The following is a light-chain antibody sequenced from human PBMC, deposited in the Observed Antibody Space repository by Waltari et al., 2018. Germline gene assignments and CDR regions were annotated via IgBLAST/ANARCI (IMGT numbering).Light chain of an antibody. Sequence: DIVMTQSPATRSVSPGARATLSCRASQSVGTNLAGSQQRPGRAPRLPLYGASSRATGIPARFSGSGSGTDFTLTINSLQPEDFALYYCQQYHNWPPWAFGQGTKVEIK. CDR2: GAS. J-gene: IGKJ1*01. V-gene: IGKV3-15*01. CDR3: QQYHNWPPWA. CDR1: QSVGTN.